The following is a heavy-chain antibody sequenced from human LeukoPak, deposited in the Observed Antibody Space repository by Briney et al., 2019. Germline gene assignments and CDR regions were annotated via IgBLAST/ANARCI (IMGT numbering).Heavy chain of an antibody. CDR2: INPNSGGT. CDR3: AREGRKHIVVVTAIQGEYFQH. CDR1: GYTFTGYY. J-gene: IGHJ1*01. Sequence: ASVKVSCKASGYTFTGYYMHWVRQAPGQALEWMGWINPNSGGTNYAQKFQGRVTMTRDTSISTAYMELSRLRSDDTAVYYCAREGRKHIVVVTAIQGEYFQHWGQGTLVTVSS. D-gene: IGHD2-21*02. V-gene: IGHV1-2*02.